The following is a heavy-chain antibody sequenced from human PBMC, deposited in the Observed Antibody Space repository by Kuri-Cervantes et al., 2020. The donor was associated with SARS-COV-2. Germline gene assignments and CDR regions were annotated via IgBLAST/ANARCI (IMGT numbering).Heavy chain of an antibody. J-gene: IGHJ6*03. V-gene: IGHV1-8*02. CDR3: AREGASLRYYYYYMDV. CDR1: GYTFTSYG. Sequence: ASVKVSCKASGYTFTSYGINWVRQATGQGLEWMGWMNPNSGNTGYAQKFQGRVTMTRNTSISTAYMELSSLRSEDTAVYYCAREGASLRYYYYYMDVWGKGTTVTVSS. CDR2: MNPNSGNT.